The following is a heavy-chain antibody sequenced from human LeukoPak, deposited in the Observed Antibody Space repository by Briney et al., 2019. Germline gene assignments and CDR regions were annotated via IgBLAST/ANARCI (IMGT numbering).Heavy chain of an antibody. CDR2: IYTSGST. CDR3: ARAAVIPPPYYYYYYMDV. D-gene: IGHD2-21*01. Sequence: SQTLSLTCTVSGGSISSGSYYLSWIRQPAGKGLEWIGRIYTSGSTNYNPSLKSRVTISVDTSKNQFSLKLSSVTAADTAVYYCARAAVIPPPYYYYYYMDVWGKGTTVTVSS. CDR1: GGSISSGSYY. J-gene: IGHJ6*03. V-gene: IGHV4-61*02.